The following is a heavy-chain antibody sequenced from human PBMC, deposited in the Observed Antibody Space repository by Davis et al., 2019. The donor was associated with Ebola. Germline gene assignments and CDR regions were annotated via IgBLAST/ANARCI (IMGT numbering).Heavy chain of an antibody. CDR2: ISSNGGST. J-gene: IGHJ4*02. CDR1: GFTFTSYS. Sequence: PGGSLRLPCSLSGFTFTSYSMPWLRQAPRQALEYVSAISSNGGSTYYADSVKGRFTISRDNSKNTLYLQMSSLRAEDTAGYYCVKEPYGEYVDFPPDCWGEGTLVTVS. CDR3: VKEPYGEYVDFPPDC. V-gene: IGHV3-64D*06. D-gene: IGHD4-17*01.